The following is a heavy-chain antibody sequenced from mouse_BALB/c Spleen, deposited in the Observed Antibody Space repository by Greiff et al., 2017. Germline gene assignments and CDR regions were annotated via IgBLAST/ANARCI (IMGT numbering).Heavy chain of an antibody. CDR2: IYPGSGNT. J-gene: IGHJ3*01. D-gene: IGHD1-1*01. CDR1: GYTFTDYY. Sequence: QVQLQQSGAELARPGASVQLSCKASGYTFTDYYINWVKLRTGQGLEWIGEIYPGSGNTYYNEKFKGKATLTADKSSSTAYMQLSSLTSEDSAVYCCARARSPYYGSSQFAYWGEGTLVTVSA. V-gene: IGHV1-77*01. CDR3: ARARSPYYGSSQFAY.